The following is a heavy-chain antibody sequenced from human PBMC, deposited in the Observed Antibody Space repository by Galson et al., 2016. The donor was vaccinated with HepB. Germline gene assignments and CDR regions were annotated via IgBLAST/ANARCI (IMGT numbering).Heavy chain of an antibody. CDR3: ARRGLGRDGGFEY. D-gene: IGHD4-23*01. V-gene: IGHV1-18*01. J-gene: IGHJ4*02. Sequence: SVKVSCKAPGYTFTNYGITWVRQAPGQGLEWMGWISTYNANTHYAQKLQGRVTMTTDTPTSTAYMELRSLTSDDTAVYYCARRGLGRDGGFEYWGQGSLVTVSS. CDR2: ISTYNANT. CDR1: GYTFTNYG.